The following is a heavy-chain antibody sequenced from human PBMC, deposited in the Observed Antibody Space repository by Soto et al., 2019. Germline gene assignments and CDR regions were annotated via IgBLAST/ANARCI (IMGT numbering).Heavy chain of an antibody. CDR1: GGSISSSNW. D-gene: IGHD6-19*01. J-gene: IGHJ6*02. CDR3: ARAQITVAGRDYYGMDV. V-gene: IGHV4-4*02. Sequence: PSETLSLTCAVSGGSISSSNWWSWVRQPPGKGLEWIGEIYHSGSTNYNPSLKSRVTISVDKSKNQFSLKLSSVTAADTAVYYCARAQITVAGRDYYGMDVWGQGTTVTVSS. CDR2: IYHSGST.